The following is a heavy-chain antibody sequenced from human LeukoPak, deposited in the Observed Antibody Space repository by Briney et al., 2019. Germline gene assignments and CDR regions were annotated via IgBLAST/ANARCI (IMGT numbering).Heavy chain of an antibody. CDR3: ATQVVVPAANWFDP. CDR1: GFTFSDHY. CDR2: ISYSGSI. J-gene: IGHJ5*02. V-gene: IGHV3-69-1*01. D-gene: IGHD2-2*01. Sequence: GKSLRLSCEASGFTFSDHYMDWVRQAPGKGLEWVSSISYSGSIYYADSVKGRFTISRDNAKNSLYLQMNSLRAEDTAVYYCATQVVVPAANWFDPWGQGTLVTVSS.